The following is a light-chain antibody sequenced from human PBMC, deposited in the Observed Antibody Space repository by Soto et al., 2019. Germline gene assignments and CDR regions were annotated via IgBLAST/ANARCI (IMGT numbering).Light chain of an antibody. V-gene: IGKV3-15*01. CDR1: QTVSSN. J-gene: IGKJ4*01. CDR2: DAS. CDR3: HQYKNWLALN. Sequence: EIVMTQSPAPLSVSPGERATLSCRASQTVSSNLAWYQQKPGQDPRLLIYDASTRAAGIPVRLRGSGSGTDFTLTIISLQSEDSAVYYCHQYKNWLALNFGGGTKVHIK.